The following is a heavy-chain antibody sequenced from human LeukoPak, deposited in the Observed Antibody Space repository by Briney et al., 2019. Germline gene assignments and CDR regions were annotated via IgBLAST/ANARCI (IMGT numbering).Heavy chain of an antibody. Sequence: SVKVSCKASGGTFSSYAISWVRQAPGQGLEWMGGIIPIFGTANYAQEFQGRVTITTDESTSTAYMELSSLRSEDTAVYYCARSLDSSGYYCDYWGQGTLVTVSS. CDR3: ARSLDSSGYYCDY. V-gene: IGHV1-69*05. CDR2: IIPIFGTA. CDR1: GGTFSSYA. J-gene: IGHJ4*02. D-gene: IGHD3-22*01.